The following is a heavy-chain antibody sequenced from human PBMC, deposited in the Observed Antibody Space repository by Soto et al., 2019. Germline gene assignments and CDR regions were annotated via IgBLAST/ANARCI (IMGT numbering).Heavy chain of an antibody. V-gene: IGHV1-18*04. Sequence: HVQLVQSGSEVKNPGASVRVSCKASGYTFTVHGIAWVRQAPGQGVQWLGWISAYQVNTHYAQHVQDRGTITPDTSTSTAYLELRSLRSDDTAVYYCARFKRGYCATSNCFAPFDIWGRGTMVIVSS. CDR2: ISAYQVNT. J-gene: IGHJ3*02. D-gene: IGHD2-8*01. CDR3: ARFKRGYCATSNCFAPFDI. CDR1: GYTFTVHG.